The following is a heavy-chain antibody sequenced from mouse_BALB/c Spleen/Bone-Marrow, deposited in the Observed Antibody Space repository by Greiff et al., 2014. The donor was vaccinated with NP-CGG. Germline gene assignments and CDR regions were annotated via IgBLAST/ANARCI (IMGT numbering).Heavy chain of an antibody. Sequence: QVQLKESGAELVKPGASVKLSCKASGFTFTSYWMHWVKQRPGQGLEWIGEINPSNGRPNYNGKFKYKATLTVDKSSSTAYMHLSSLRSEDSAVYYCARTIATLYYAMDYWGQGTSVTASS. CDR2: INPSNGRP. V-gene: IGHV1S81*02. CDR1: GFTFTSYW. J-gene: IGHJ4*01. CDR3: ARTIATLYYAMDY.